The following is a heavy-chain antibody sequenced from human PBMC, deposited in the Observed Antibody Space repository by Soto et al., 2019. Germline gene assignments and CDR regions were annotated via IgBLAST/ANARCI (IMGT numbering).Heavy chain of an antibody. CDR2: INGDGSDS. J-gene: IGHJ4*02. CDR1: GLTFSNYW. Sequence: PGGSLRLSCAASGLTFSNYWMHWVRQAPGKGLMWVSRINGDGSDSSYADSVKGRFTISRDNARNTVFLQMNSLRAEDTAVYYCARGSEDLTPNFDYWGQGTLVTVSS. V-gene: IGHV3-74*01. CDR3: ARGSEDLTPNFDY.